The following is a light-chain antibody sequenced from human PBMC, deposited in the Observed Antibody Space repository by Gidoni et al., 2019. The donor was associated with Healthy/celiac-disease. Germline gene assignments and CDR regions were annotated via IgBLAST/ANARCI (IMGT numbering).Light chain of an antibody. J-gene: IGLJ2*01. CDR3: QSADSSGTRAV. V-gene: IGLV3-25*03. CDR2: KDS. Sequence: SYELPQPPSVSVSPGQTARITCSGDALPKQYAYWYQQKPGQAPVLVIYKDSERPSGIPERFSGSSSGTTVTLTISGVQAEDEADYYCQSADSSGTRAVFGGGTKLTVL. CDR1: ALPKQY.